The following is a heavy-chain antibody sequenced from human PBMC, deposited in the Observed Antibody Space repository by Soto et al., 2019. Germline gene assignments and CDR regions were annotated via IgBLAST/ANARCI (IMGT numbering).Heavy chain of an antibody. D-gene: IGHD5-12*01. Sequence: SETLSLTCTVSGGSISSYYWSWIRQPPGKGLEWIGYIYYSGSTNYNPSLKSRVTISVDTSKNQFSLKLSSVTAADTAVYYCARDRYGYSGYGSAADVFDICGQGTMVTVS. V-gene: IGHV4-59*01. CDR2: IYYSGST. CDR1: GGSISSYY. CDR3: ARDRYGYSGYGSAADVFDI. J-gene: IGHJ3*02.